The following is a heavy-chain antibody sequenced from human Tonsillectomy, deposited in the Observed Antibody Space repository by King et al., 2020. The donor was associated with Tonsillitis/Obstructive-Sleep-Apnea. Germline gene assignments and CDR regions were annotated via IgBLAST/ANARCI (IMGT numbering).Heavy chain of an antibody. J-gene: IGHJ6*03. D-gene: IGHD3-3*01. CDR1: GYTFTNYG. CDR2: ITTYNGNT. CDR3: ARRRFVEWSGGAYYYYMDV. Sequence: QLVQSGAEVKKPGASLKVSCKASGYTFTNYGVSWVRQAPGQGLEWMGGITTYNGNTDYPQKFQGRVTMTTDPSTSTAYMELRSLSSDDTAVYYCARRRFVEWSGGAYYYYMDVWGKGATVTVSS. V-gene: IGHV1-18*04.